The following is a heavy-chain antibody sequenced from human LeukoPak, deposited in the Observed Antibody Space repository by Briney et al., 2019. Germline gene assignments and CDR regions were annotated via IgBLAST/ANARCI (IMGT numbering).Heavy chain of an antibody. Sequence: PSETLSLTCTVSGGSISIYYWNWIRQPAGKGLEWIGRIYTNENTSFNPSLKSRVTMSVDTSKNQFSLQLTSVTAADAAVYYCARSSDSSGYYGGGIIDYWGQGTLVTVSS. CDR1: GGSISIYY. CDR3: ARSSDSSGYYGGGIIDY. J-gene: IGHJ4*02. D-gene: IGHD6-19*01. CDR2: IYTNENT. V-gene: IGHV4-4*07.